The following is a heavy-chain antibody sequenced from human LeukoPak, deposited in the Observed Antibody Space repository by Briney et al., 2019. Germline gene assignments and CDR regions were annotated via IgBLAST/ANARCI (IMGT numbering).Heavy chain of an antibody. CDR3: ASSPTYYCSSTSCYQNAFDI. CDR1: RYSISSGYY. Sequence: PSETLSLTCAVSRYSISSGYYWGWIRQPPGKGLEWIGSIYHSGSTYYNPSLKSRVTISVDTSKNQFSLKLSSVTAADTAVYYCASSPTYYCSSTSCYQNAFDIWGQGTMVTVS. V-gene: IGHV4-38-2*01. D-gene: IGHD2-2*01. J-gene: IGHJ3*02. CDR2: IYHSGST.